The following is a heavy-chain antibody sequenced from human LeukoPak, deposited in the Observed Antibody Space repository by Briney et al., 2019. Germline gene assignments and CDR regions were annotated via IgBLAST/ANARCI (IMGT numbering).Heavy chain of an antibody. CDR1: GFTLSNSG. CDR2: INQDGSEK. D-gene: IGHD2/OR15-2a*01. CDR3: ANNRASLDY. Sequence: GGSLRLSCAASGFTLSNSGMSWVRQAPGKGLEWVANINQDGSEKNCVDSVKGRFTISRDNAKNSLYLQMNSLRAEDTAVYYCANNRASLDYWGQGTLVTVSS. J-gene: IGHJ4*02. V-gene: IGHV3-7*02.